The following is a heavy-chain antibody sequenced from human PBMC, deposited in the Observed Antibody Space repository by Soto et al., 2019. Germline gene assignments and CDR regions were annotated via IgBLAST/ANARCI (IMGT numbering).Heavy chain of an antibody. D-gene: IGHD2-21*01. Sequence: QIQLVESGGGLVKPGGALRLCCEASGFTFSDFYMSWIRLAPGKGLEWLSYISPNSNYREYAESVKGRHTISRDNAKNSLSLQMNSLRVEDTAVYYCVRGGGGGQFDSWGQGAQVTVSS. J-gene: IGHJ4*02. V-gene: IGHV3-11*06. CDR1: GFTFSDFY. CDR2: ISPNSNYR. CDR3: VRGGGGGQFDS.